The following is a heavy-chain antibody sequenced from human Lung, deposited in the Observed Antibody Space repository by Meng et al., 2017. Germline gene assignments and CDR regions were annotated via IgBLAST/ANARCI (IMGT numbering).Heavy chain of an antibody. CDR1: GFTFSNAG. V-gene: IGHV3-15*01. CDR2: IKSKTDGETA. Sequence: VECGGELVGPGRSLTPPCASSGFTFSNAGMVWVRQAPGKGMEWVGRIKSKTDGETADYAAPVKGRFTISRDDSQNTLYLQMNSLKTEDTAVYYCQWLSTHPPDQWGQGTLVTVSS. J-gene: IGHJ4*01. D-gene: IGHD3-22*01. CDR3: QWLSTHPPDQ.